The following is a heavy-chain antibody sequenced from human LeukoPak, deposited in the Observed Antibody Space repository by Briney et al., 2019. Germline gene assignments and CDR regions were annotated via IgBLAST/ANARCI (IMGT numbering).Heavy chain of an antibody. Sequence: GGSLRLSCAASGFTFRDSAMHWVRQVPGKGLEWASSISWNSDNIDYVDSVKGRFTISRDNAKNSLYLQMNSLRPEDTAFYYCAKEGSVCTNGICRYFDFWGQGALVTVSS. V-gene: IGHV3-9*01. CDR2: ISWNSDNI. J-gene: IGHJ4*02. CDR3: AKEGSVCTNGICRYFDF. CDR1: GFTFRDSA. D-gene: IGHD2-8*01.